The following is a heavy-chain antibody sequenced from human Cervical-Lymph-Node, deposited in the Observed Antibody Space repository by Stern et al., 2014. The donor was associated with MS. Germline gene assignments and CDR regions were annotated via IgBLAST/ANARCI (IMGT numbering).Heavy chain of an antibody. Sequence: VQLVQSGAEVKKPGASVTVSCKGSGYTFIRYYIHWVRQAPGQGLEWMGIVNANGGSARYAQKFQGRVTMASDTSTSTVSMELSSLRSEDTAVYYCATLYDSSGNYGMEVWGQGTTVIVSS. CDR2: VNANGGSA. D-gene: IGHD5/OR15-5a*01. V-gene: IGHV1-46*01. CDR1: GYTFIRYY. J-gene: IGHJ6*02. CDR3: ATLYDSSGNYGMEV.